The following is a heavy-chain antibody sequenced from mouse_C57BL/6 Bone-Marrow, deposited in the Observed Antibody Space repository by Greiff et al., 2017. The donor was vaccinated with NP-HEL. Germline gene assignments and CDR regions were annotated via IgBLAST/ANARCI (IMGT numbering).Heavy chain of an antibody. CDR1: GFTFSSYA. CDR2: ISDGGSYT. D-gene: IGHD1-1*01. J-gene: IGHJ1*03. V-gene: IGHV5-4*01. CDR3: ARDRGYYGSSSGYFDV. Sequence: EVKVVESGGGLVKPGGSLKLSCAASGFTFSSYAMSWVRQTPEKRLEWVATISDGGSYTYYPDNVKGRFTISRDNAKNNLYLQMSHLKSEDTAMYYCARDRGYYGSSSGYFDVWGTGTTVTVSS.